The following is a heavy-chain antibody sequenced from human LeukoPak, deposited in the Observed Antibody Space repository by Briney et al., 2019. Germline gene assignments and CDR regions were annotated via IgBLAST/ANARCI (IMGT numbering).Heavy chain of an antibody. CDR3: ARAPTVTTRVFAS. J-gene: IGHJ5*01. V-gene: IGHV3-7*05. D-gene: IGHD4-17*01. Sequence: PGGSLRLSCATSGFTLSSYCMTWVRQAPGKGLEWVANIKQDGTETYYVDSLKGRFTISRDNAKNSLYLQLNSLRAEDTAVYYCARAPTVTTRVFASWVQGTLVTVSS. CDR2: IKQDGTET. CDR1: GFTLSSYC.